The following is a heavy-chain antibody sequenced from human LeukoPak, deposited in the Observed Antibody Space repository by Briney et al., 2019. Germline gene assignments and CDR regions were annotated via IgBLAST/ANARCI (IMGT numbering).Heavy chain of an antibody. CDR3: ARGAAVAVEL. CDR1: EFTLIDYN. D-gene: IGHD6-19*01. J-gene: IGHJ4*02. V-gene: IGHV3-30*02. Sequence: GGPLKLSFPASEFTLIDYNRHGFPQAPGKGREYVAFIRYDGTTEYYADSVKGRFTMSRDKSKNTLYLQMNSLRREDTAVYYCARGAAVAVELWGQGTLVTVSS. CDR2: IRYDGTTE.